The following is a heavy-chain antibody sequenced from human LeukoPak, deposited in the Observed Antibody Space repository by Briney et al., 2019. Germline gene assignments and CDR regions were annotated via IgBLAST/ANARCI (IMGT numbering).Heavy chain of an antibody. CDR1: GYTLTELS. D-gene: IGHD3-10*01. J-gene: IGHJ4*02. V-gene: IGHV1-24*01. CDR2: FDPEDGET. CDR3: ARITMVRGVIVRYFDY. Sequence: GASVKVSCKVSGYTLTELSMHWVRQAPGKGLEWMGGFDPEDGETIYAQKFQGRVTMTEYTSTDTAYMELSSLRSEDTAVYYCARITMVRGVIVRYFDYWGQGTLVTVSS.